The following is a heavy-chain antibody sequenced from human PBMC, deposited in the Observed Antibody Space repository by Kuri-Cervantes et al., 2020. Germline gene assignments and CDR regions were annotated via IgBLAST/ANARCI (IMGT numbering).Heavy chain of an antibody. J-gene: IGHJ6*03. CDR2: IYSGGST. CDR1: GFTVSSNY. D-gene: IGHD6-19*01. CDR3: ARDHQAGWSSGWYSAGNYYYMDV. V-gene: IGHV3-53*01. Sequence: GESLKISCAASGFTVSSNYMSRVRQAPGKGLEWVSIIYSGGSTYYADSVKGRFTISRDNAKNSLYLQMNSLRAEDTAVYYCARDHQAGWSSGWYSAGNYYYMDVWGKGTSVTVSS.